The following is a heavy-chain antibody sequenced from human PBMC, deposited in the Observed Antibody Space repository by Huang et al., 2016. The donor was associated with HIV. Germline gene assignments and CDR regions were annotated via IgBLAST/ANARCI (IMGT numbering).Heavy chain of an antibody. CDR2: TYWNDNE. D-gene: IGHD1-7*01. CDR3: ALRWKLRPLEY. Sequence: QITLKESGPTLVKPTQTLTLTCSFSGFSFSTSGVGVGWVRQPPGKALEWLALTYWNDNERYSPSLRDRLTIIKDTSKNQVLVTMTNVDPVDTVTYSCALRWKLRPLEYWGQGTLVTVSS. V-gene: IGHV2-5*01. CDR1: GFSFSTSGVG. J-gene: IGHJ4*02.